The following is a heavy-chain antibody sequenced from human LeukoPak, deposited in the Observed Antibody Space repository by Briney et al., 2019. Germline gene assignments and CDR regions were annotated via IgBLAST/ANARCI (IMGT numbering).Heavy chain of an antibody. V-gene: IGHV3-74*03. CDR2: KNNDESNT. Sequence: GGSLRLSSAAPGFTPRGYLMHWVPQAPGKGLGWVSHKNNDESNTTYADSVKGRLTVSRDNAKSTVNLQLKCLRVEDTAVYYCVRGADWTGYMAPSVDVWGKGTTVTVSS. CDR1: GFTPRGYL. CDR3: VRGADWTGYMAPSVDV. J-gene: IGHJ6*04. D-gene: IGHD3/OR15-3a*01.